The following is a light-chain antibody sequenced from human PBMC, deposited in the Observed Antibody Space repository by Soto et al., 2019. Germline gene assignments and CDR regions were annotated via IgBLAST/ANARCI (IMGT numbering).Light chain of an antibody. CDR2: AAS. CDR3: QQSFSTPKT. V-gene: IGKV1-39*01. CDR1: QNISNY. J-gene: IGKJ1*01. Sequence: IQMTQSPSSLSASVGDRVTITCRASQNISNYLNWYQQKPGKAPDLLIYAASSLQSGVPSRFSGSGSGTDFTLTISSLQPEDFATYYCQQSFSTPKTFGQGTRWKSN.